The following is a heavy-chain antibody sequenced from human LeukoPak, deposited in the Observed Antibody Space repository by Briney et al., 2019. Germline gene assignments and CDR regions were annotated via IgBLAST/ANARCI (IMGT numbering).Heavy chain of an antibody. CDR2: IDPGSGTT. D-gene: IGHD5-24*01. Sequence: GASVKVSCKTSGYRFTSYFMHWVRQAPGQGLEWMGIIDPGSGTTAYAQKFQGRVTMTRDTSTTMLYMEVSSLRSEDTAMYYCARVGYSYFDYWGQGTLVTVSS. CDR1: GYRFTSYF. V-gene: IGHV1-46*01. J-gene: IGHJ4*02. CDR3: ARVGYSYFDY.